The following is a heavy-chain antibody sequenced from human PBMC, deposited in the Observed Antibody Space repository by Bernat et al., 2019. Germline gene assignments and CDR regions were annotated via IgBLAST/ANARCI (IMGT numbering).Heavy chain of an antibody. CDR3: SRPFRAHHFYGFDY. V-gene: IGHV5-51*01. J-gene: IGHJ4*02. CDR1: GDSFSNYW. CDR2: IYPGDSDT. Sequence: EVQLVQSAAEVKKPGESLKISCKPSGDSFSNYWICWVRQMPGKGLEWMGSIYPGDSDTKYSPSFKGQVTIPADNSISTAYLQWTTLKDSDTAKHYCSRPFRAHHFYGFDYWGQGTLVTVSA. D-gene: IGHD2/OR15-2a*01.